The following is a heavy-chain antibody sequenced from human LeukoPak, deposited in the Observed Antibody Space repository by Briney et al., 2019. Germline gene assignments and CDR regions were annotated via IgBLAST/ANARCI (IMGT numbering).Heavy chain of an antibody. D-gene: IGHD7-27*01. CDR2: FDPEDGET. CDR3: ATGHIPVTGDDY. Sequence: ASVKVSCKVSGYTLTELSMHWVRQAPGKGLEWMGGFDPEDGETIYAQKFQGRVTMTEDTSTDTAYMELSSLRSEDTAVYYCATGHIPVTGDDYWGQGTLVTVSS. J-gene: IGHJ4*02. CDR1: GYTLTELS. V-gene: IGHV1-24*01.